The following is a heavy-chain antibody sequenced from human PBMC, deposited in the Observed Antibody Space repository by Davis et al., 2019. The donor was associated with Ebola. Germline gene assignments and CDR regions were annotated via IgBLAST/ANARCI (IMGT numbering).Heavy chain of an antibody. Sequence: AASVKVSCKASGYTFTSYYMHWVRQAPGQGLEWMGIINPSGGSTSYAQKFQGRVTMTRDTSTSTVYMELSSLRSEDTAVYYCAREESGFVVVVAGIDYWGQGTLVTVSS. CDR3: AREESGFVVVVAGIDY. J-gene: IGHJ4*02. CDR1: GYTFTSYY. D-gene: IGHD2-15*01. CDR2: INPSGGST. V-gene: IGHV1-46*01.